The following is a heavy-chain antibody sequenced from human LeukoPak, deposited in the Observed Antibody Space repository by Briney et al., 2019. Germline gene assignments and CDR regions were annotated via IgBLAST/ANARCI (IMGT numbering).Heavy chain of an antibody. J-gene: IGHJ4*02. CDR3: AKSGPGGNYDSGSYYSSFDY. CDR2: ISGSGGIT. CDR1: RFTFSSHA. D-gene: IGHD3-22*01. Sequence: PGGSLRLSCAASRFTFSSHAMNWVRQARGKGLEWVSSISGSGGITYYAASVKGRFTISRDNCKNTLYLQMNSLRAEDTALYYCAKSGPGGNYDSGSYYSSFDYWGQGTLVTVSS. V-gene: IGHV3-23*01.